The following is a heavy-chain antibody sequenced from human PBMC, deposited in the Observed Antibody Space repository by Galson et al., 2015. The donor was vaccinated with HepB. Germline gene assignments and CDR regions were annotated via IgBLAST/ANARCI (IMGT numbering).Heavy chain of an antibody. CDR2: INHVGSA. CDR3: ARGGGRGGSGYSYQYYGMDV. J-gene: IGHJ6*02. CDR1: GGPFSGYY. Sequence: ETLSLTCAVYGGPFSGYYWSWIRQPPGKGLVWIGEINHVGSANYNPSLKSRVTISVDTSKNQFSLKLSSVTAADTAMYYCARGGGRGGSGYSYQYYGMDVWGQGTTVTVSS. D-gene: IGHD2-15*01. V-gene: IGHV4-34*01.